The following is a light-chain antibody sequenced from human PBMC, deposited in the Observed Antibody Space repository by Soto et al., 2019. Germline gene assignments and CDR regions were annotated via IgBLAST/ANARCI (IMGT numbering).Light chain of an antibody. J-gene: IGKJ1*01. CDR3: HQYGGSPQT. Sequence: EIVLTQSPGTLSLSPGERAXXXXXXSQSVSNYLAWYQRKPGQAPRLLIYGASSRATGIPDRFSGSGSGTDFTLTISRLEPEDFAVYYCHQYGGSPQTFGQGTKVDIK. V-gene: IGKV3-20*01. CDR1: QSVSNY. CDR2: GAS.